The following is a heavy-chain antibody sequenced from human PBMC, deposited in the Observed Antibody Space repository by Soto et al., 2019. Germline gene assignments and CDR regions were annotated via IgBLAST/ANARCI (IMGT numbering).Heavy chain of an antibody. CDR2: IYHSGST. Sequence: SETLSLTCAVSGGSISSSNCWSWVRQPPGKGLEWIGEIYHSGSTNYNPSLKSRVTISVDKSKNQFSLKLSSVTAADTAVYYCARVEGRFYYGMDVWGKGTTVTVSS. V-gene: IGHV4-4*02. CDR1: GGSISSSNC. J-gene: IGHJ6*04. CDR3: ARVEGRFYYGMDV.